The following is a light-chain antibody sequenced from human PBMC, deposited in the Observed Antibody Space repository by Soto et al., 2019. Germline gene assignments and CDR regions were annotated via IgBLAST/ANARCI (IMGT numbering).Light chain of an antibody. Sequence: QSALTQPPSASGTPGQRVTISCSGSTSNIGSNYVYWYQQFPGTAPKLLIFGKNRRPSGVPDRFSGSKSDTSASLAISGLRSEDEADYYCAVWDESLRGYVFASGTNVTVL. V-gene: IGLV1-47*02. CDR1: TSNIGSNY. CDR2: GKN. J-gene: IGLJ1*01. CDR3: AVWDESLRGYV.